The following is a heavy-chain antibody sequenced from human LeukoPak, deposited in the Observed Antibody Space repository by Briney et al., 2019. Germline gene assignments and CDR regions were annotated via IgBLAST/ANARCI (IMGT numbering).Heavy chain of an antibody. V-gene: IGHV3-48*01. D-gene: IGHD3-10*01. J-gene: IGHJ4*02. Sequence: GGSLRLSCAASGFTFSTYGMHWVRQAPGKGLEWVSYISSSSSTIYYADSVKGRFTISRDNAKNSLYLQMNSLRAEDTAVYYCARELDLMVRGVRSKTDYWGQGTLVTVSS. CDR1: GFTFSTYG. CDR3: ARELDLMVRGVRSKTDY. CDR2: ISSSSSTI.